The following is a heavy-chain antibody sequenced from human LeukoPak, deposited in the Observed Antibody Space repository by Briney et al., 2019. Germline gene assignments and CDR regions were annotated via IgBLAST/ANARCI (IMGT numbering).Heavy chain of an antibody. J-gene: IGHJ4*02. CDR1: GGSFSGYY. CDR3: ARVAAAGTTYFDY. Sequence: PSETLSLTCAVYGGSFSGYYWSWIRQPPGKGLGWIGEINHSGSTNYNPSLKSRVTISVDTSKNQFSLKLSSVTAADTAVYYCARVAAAGTTYFDYWGQGTLVTVSS. V-gene: IGHV4-34*01. D-gene: IGHD6-13*01. CDR2: INHSGST.